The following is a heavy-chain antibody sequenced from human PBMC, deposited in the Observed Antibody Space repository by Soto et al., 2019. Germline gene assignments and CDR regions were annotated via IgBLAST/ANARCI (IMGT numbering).Heavy chain of an antibody. V-gene: IGHV1-3*01. Sequence: ASVKVSCKASGYTFTSYAMHWVRQAPGQRLEWMGWINGGNGNTKYSQKFQGRVTITRDTSASTAYMELSSLRSEDTAVYYCARAVAVPADFDYWGQGTLVTVSS. CDR1: GYTFTSYA. CDR2: INGGNGNT. CDR3: ARAVAVPADFDY. D-gene: IGHD6-19*01. J-gene: IGHJ4*02.